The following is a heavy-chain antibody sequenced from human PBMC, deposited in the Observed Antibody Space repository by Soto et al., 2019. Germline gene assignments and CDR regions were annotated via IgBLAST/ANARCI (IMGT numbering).Heavy chain of an antibody. CDR3: ARGFAIGWYTYFFDL. D-gene: IGHD6-19*01. J-gene: IGHJ4*02. V-gene: IGHV4-59*01. Sequence: SETLSLTCTVSGVSISSYYWSWIRQPPGKGLEWIGYIYYTGSTNYNPSLKSRVTISVDTSKNQFSLKLNSVTAADTAVYYCARGFAIGWYTYFFDLWGQGPLVTVSS. CDR1: GVSISSYY. CDR2: IYYTGST.